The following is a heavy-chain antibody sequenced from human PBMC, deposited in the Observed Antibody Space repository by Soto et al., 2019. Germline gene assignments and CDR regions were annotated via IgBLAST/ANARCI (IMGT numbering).Heavy chain of an antibody. D-gene: IGHD6-13*01. CDR2: IIPILGIA. CDR1: GGTFSSYT. Sequence: QVQLVQSGAEVKKPRSSVKVSCKASGGTFSSYTISWVRQAPGQGLEWMGRIIPILGIANYAQKFQGRVTITADKSTSTAYMELSSLRSEDTAVYYCAIIVEQQLVDPEDYWGQGTLVTVSS. V-gene: IGHV1-69*02. J-gene: IGHJ4*02. CDR3: AIIVEQQLVDPEDY.